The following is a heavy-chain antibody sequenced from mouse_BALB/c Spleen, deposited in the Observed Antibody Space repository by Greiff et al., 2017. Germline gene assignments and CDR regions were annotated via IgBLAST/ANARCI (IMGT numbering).Heavy chain of an antibody. D-gene: IGHD1-2*01. Sequence: VQLQQSGAELAKPGASVKMSCKASGYTFTSYWMHWVKQRPGQGLEWIGYINPSTGYTEYNQKFKDKATLTADKSSSTAYMQLSSLTSEDSAVYYCARDITTATEAMDYWGQGTSVTVSS. V-gene: IGHV1-7*01. J-gene: IGHJ4*01. CDR3: ARDITTATEAMDY. CDR2: INPSTGYT. CDR1: GYTFTSYW.